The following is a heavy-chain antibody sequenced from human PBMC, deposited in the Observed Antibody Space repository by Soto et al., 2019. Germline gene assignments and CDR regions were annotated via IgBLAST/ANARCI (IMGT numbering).Heavy chain of an antibody. CDR2: LHHTVGA. Sequence: SVTMSLTCTLSGRPLCSSGYYWGWISQHLGRGLKRHGSLHHTVGAYSDPSLKGRVTISGDTSKNQFALKLSSWTAADTAVYYCARGFVEYDGSGSCCYYYGIGGWGQGTTFTVSS. CDR1: GRPLCSSGYY. J-gene: IGHJ6*02. D-gene: IGHD3-10*01. V-gene: IGHV4-39*06. CDR3: ARGFVEYDGSGSCCYYYGIGG.